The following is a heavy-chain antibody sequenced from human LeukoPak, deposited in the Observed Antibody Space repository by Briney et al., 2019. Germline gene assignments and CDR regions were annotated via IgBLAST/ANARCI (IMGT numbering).Heavy chain of an antibody. D-gene: IGHD3-10*01. CDR3: AREIEELLWFGAPGNMYYFDY. V-gene: IGHV3-7*01. CDR2: IKQDGSEK. Sequence: GGSLRLSCTASGFTLSSYEMTWIRQAPGKGLEWVANIKQDGSEKYYVDSVKGRFTISRDNAKNSLYLQMNSLRAEDTAVYYCAREIEELLWFGAPGNMYYFDYWGQGTLVTVSS. J-gene: IGHJ4*02. CDR1: GFTLSSYE.